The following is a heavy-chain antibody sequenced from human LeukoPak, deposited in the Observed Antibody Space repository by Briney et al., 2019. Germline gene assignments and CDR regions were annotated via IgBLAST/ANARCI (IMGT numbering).Heavy chain of an antibody. V-gene: IGHV3-74*01. CDR3: ARDFRGMDV. Sequence: PGGSLRLSRAASLLTISNYWILSGRQAPGEGLVWVSRINSDGGATNYEDSVKGPLTNSRDNAKNTMYLQMNGVRVEETAADDSARDFRGMDVWGQGTMVTVSS. CDR2: INSDGGAT. J-gene: IGHJ6*02. CDR1: LLTISNYW.